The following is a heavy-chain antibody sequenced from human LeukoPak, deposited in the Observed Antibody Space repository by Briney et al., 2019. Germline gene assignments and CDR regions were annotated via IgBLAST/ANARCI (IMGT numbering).Heavy chain of an antibody. CDR1: GFTVSSNY. CDR2: IYYSGST. J-gene: IGHJ4*02. D-gene: IGHD3-9*01. CDR3: ARAKPPLTGYYMLDY. Sequence: GSLRLSCAASGFTVSSNYMSWVRQAPGKGLEWIGYIYYSGSTNYNPSLKSRVTISVDTSKNQFSLKLSSVTAADTAVYYCARAKPPLTGYYMLDYWGQGTLVTVSS. V-gene: IGHV4-59*02.